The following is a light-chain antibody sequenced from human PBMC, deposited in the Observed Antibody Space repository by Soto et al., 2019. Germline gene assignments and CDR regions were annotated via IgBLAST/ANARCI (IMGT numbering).Light chain of an antibody. CDR1: NIGSKS. V-gene: IGLV3-21*02. CDR2: DDS. CDR3: QVWDSSSVHVV. Sequence: SYELTQPPSVSVAPGQKARLTCGGNNIGSKSVHWYQQKPCQAPVLVVYDDSERPSGIPERFAGSNSGNTATLTISSVEAGDEADYYCQVWDSSSVHVVFGGGTKLTVL. J-gene: IGLJ2*01.